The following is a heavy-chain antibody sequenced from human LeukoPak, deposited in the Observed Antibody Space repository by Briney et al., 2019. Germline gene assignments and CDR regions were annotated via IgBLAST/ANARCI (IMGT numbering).Heavy chain of an antibody. CDR2: IYYRGNT. J-gene: IGHJ4*02. Sequence: PSETLSLTCTVSGGSISSSPYYWAWIRQPPGRGLEWFGSIYYRGNTYHNPSLKSRVTISVDTSKNQFSLSVISVTAADTAVYFCARPTTGPATQGYDSWGQGILVTVAS. CDR1: GGSISSSPYY. V-gene: IGHV4-39*01. CDR3: ARPTTGPATQGYDS. D-gene: IGHD1-1*01.